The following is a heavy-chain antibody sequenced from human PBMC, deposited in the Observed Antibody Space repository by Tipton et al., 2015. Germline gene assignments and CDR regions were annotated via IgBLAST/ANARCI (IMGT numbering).Heavy chain of an antibody. Sequence: LRLSCSVSGGSIDSYYWSWIRQPPGKGLDGTGYIYYSGSTNYNPSLKSRVSISVDTSKTQFSLEMRSVTATDTAVYYCAREEEYCDGGDCYSRGLDYWGQGTLVTVSS. J-gene: IGHJ4*02. CDR2: IYYSGST. V-gene: IGHV4-59*01. CDR3: AREEEYCDGGDCYSRGLDY. CDR1: GGSIDSYY. D-gene: IGHD2-21*02.